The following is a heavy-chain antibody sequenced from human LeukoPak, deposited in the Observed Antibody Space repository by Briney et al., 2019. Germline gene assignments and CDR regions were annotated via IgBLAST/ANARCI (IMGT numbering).Heavy chain of an antibody. J-gene: IGHJ4*02. CDR1: GGSINSSEYY. CDR2: IYYSGST. V-gene: IGHV4-31*03. D-gene: IGHD6-13*01. Sequence: SQTLSLTCTVSGGSINSSEYYWIWIRQHPEKGLEWIGHIYYSGSTSYYPSLKSRVTISVDTSKNQFSLKLSSMTAADTAVYYCARAGYSSSWPLDHWGQGTLVTVSS. CDR3: ARAGYSSSWPLDH.